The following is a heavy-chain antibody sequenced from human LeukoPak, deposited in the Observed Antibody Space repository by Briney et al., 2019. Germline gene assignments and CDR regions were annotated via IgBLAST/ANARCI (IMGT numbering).Heavy chain of an antibody. D-gene: IGHD1-1*01. V-gene: IGHV3-23*01. CDR3: TKDLDSGTASRY. Sequence: GGSLRLSCAASGFTFSNYFMSWVRQAPGKGLDWVSAVRGSDFTTYYADSVKGRVAVSSDNSKNMVYLKMTRLRAEDTALYYRTKDLDSGTASRYWGPGNLVTVSS. CDR2: VRGSDFTT. J-gene: IGHJ4*02. CDR1: GFTFSNYF.